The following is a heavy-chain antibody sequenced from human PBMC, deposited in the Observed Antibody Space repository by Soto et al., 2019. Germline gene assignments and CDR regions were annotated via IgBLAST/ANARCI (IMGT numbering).Heavy chain of an antibody. CDR3: VRVRSSVDP. V-gene: IGHV1-18*01. J-gene: IGHJ5*02. CDR1: GYTFTSYG. D-gene: IGHD3-10*01. Sequence: QVQLVQCGAEVKKPGASVKVSCKASGYTFTSYGITWVRQAPGQGLEWMGWINAHNGNTNYAQKLQGRVTMTTDTSTLTAYVELRSQRADDNAVYYGVRVRSSVDPWGQGTLVTVSS. CDR2: INAHNGNT.